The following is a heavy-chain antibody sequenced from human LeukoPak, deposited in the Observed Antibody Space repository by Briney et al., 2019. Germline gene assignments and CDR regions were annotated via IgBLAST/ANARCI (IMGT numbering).Heavy chain of an antibody. V-gene: IGHV3-9*01. D-gene: IGHD4-11*01. Sequence: GGSLRLSCAASGFTFSSYSMNWVRQAPGKGLEWVSGISWNSGSIGYADSVKGRFTISRDNAKNSLYPQMNSLRGEDTALYYCVRVASGNYAGHPDYWGQGTLVTVSS. CDR1: GFTFSSYS. J-gene: IGHJ4*02. CDR2: ISWNSGSI. CDR3: VRVASGNYAGHPDY.